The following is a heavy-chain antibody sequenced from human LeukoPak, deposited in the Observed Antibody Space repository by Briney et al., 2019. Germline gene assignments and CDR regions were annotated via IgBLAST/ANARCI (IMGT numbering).Heavy chain of an antibody. CDR2: IYYSGST. CDR3: ARVGYSYVINDWSRTGLGAYPTKYYYHMDV. CDR1: GGSIRNSSYY. Sequence: SETLSLTCTVSGGSIRNSSYYWGWIRQPPGQGLEWIGSIYYSGSTYYNPSLKSRVTIYLDTSKNQFSLKLSSVAAADTAVYFCARVGYSYVINDWSRTGLGAYPTKYYYHMDVWDKGTTVTVSS. J-gene: IGHJ6*03. V-gene: IGHV4-39*01. D-gene: IGHD5-18*01.